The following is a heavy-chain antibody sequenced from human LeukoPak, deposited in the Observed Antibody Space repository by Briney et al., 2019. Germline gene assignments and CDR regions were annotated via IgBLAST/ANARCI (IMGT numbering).Heavy chain of an antibody. CDR2: ISGSGDNT. Sequence: GGSLRLSCAASGFTFGSYAMSWVRQSPGRGLEWVSVISGSGDNTYYADSVRGRCTTSRDNSKKTLYLQMISLRAEDTALYYCARDLHYYVAMDVWGQGTTVTVSS. J-gene: IGHJ6*02. V-gene: IGHV3-23*01. D-gene: IGHD3-10*02. CDR3: ARDLHYYVAMDV. CDR1: GFTFGSYA.